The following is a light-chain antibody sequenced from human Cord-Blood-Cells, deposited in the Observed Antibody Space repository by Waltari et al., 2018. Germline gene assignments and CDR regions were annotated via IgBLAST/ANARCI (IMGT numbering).Light chain of an antibody. V-gene: IGLV3-1*01. J-gene: IGLJ2*01. CDR3: QAWDSSTVV. CDR1: KLGNKY. CDR2: QVS. Sequence: SYELTQPPSVSVSPGQTASITCSGDKLGNKYACWYQQKPGPSPVLVIYQVSKRPSGIPERFSGSNSGNTATLTISGTQAMDEADYYCQAWDSSTVVFGGGTKLTVL.